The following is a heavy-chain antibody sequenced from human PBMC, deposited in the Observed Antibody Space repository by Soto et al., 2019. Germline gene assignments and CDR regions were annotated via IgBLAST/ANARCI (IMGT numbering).Heavy chain of an antibody. J-gene: IGHJ4*02. V-gene: IGHV2-5*02. CDR2: IYLDDDK. CDR3: AYRITSPCDS. CDR1: GFSLSTGGVG. Sequence: QITLKESAPTLVRPTQPLTLTCTFSGFSLSTGGVGVAWIRQPPGKALEWLAVIYLDDDKRYSPSLESRLTNTKDTSKHQVLLTMTNMDPVATGTYYCAYRITSPCDSWGQRTLVTVSS. D-gene: IGHD1-20*01.